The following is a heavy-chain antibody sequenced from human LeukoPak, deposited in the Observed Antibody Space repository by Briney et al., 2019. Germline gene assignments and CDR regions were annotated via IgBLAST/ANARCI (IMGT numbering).Heavy chain of an antibody. CDR1: GGSISSYY. D-gene: IGHD3-22*01. CDR2: VYYSGST. J-gene: IGHJ4*02. V-gene: IGHV4-59*01. CDR3: ARQTYYYDSSGYYRYYFDY. Sequence: SETLSLTCTVSGGSISSYYWSWIRQPPGKGLEWIGYVYYSGSTYYNPSLKSRVTISVDTSKNKFSLRLSSVTAADTAVYYCARQTYYYDSSGYYRYYFDYWGKGTLVTVSS.